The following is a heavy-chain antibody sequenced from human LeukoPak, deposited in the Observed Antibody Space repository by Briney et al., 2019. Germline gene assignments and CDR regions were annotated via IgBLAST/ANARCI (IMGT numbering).Heavy chain of an antibody. CDR3: ARRAGAYSHPYDY. V-gene: IGHV3-53*01. CDR2: IYSGGNT. CDR1: GFTVSSNS. J-gene: IGHJ4*02. Sequence: GGSLRLSCTVSGFTVSSNSMSWVRQAPGKGLEWVSFIYSGGNTHYSDSLKGRFTISRDNSKNTLYLQMNSLRVEDTAVYYCARRAGAYSHPYDYWGQGTLVTVSS. D-gene: IGHD4/OR15-4a*01.